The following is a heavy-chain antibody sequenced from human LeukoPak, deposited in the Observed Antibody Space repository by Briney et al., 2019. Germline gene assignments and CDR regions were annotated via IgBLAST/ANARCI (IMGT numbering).Heavy chain of an antibody. CDR2: ISYDGSNK. Sequence: PGRSLRLSCAASGFTFSSYGMHWVRQAPGKGLEWVAVISYDGSNKYYADSVKGRFTISRDNSKNTLYLQMNGLRAEDTAVYYCAKDLTTVTTMWLKPGFDYWGQGTLVTVSS. D-gene: IGHD4-17*01. CDR3: AKDLTTVTTMWLKPGFDY. CDR1: GFTFSSYG. J-gene: IGHJ4*02. V-gene: IGHV3-30*18.